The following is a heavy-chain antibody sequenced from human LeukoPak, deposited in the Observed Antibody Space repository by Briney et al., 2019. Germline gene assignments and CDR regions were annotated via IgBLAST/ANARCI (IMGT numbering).Heavy chain of an antibody. CDR1: GFAFSSQD. V-gene: IGHV3-23*01. CDR3: AKDARRTSGWYFFDY. CDR2: ISDSGART. J-gene: IGHJ4*02. Sequence: GGSLRLSCAASGFAFSSQDMGWVRQAPGKGLEWVSAISDSGARTYYADSVKGRFTISRDNSKNMLFLQMNSQRAEDTAVYYCAKDARRTSGWYFFDYWGQGTLVTVSS. D-gene: IGHD6-19*01.